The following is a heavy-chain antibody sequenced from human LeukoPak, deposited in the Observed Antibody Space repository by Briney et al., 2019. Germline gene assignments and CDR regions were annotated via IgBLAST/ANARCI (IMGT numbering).Heavy chain of an antibody. CDR2: IKKDGSEE. V-gene: IGHV3-7*05. D-gene: IGHD6-6*01. J-gene: IGHJ6*02. Sequence: PGGSLRLSCAASGFTFISYGMSWVRQAPGKGLEWVANIKKDGSEEVYVDSVKGRFTISRDNAKNSLFLQMNTLRAEDTAVYYCARDPYSSTWSYGMDVWGQGTTVTVSS. CDR3: ARDPYSSTWSYGMDV. CDR1: GFTFISYG.